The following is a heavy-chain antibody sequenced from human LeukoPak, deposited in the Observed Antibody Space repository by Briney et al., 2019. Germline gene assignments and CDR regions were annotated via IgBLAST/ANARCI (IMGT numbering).Heavy chain of an antibody. Sequence: PGGSLRLPCAASGFTFSSYSMNWVRQAPGKGLEWVSSISSSSSYIYYADSVKGRFTISRDNAKNSLYLQMNSLRAEDTAVYYCARVWYNWNGPSGFDYWGQGTLVTVSS. CDR1: GFTFSSYS. V-gene: IGHV3-21*01. CDR3: ARVWYNWNGPSGFDY. J-gene: IGHJ4*02. CDR2: ISSSSSYI. D-gene: IGHD1-1*01.